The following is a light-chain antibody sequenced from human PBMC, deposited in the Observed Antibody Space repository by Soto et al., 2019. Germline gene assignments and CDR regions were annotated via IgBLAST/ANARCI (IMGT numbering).Light chain of an antibody. V-gene: IGLV2-23*01. CDR2: EGS. CDR1: SSDVGSYNL. Sequence: QSVLTQPASVSGSPGQSITISSTGTSSDVGSYNLVSWYQQHPGKAPQLMIYEGSKRPSGVSNRFSGSKSGNTASLTISGLQAEDEADYYCCSYAGSSTYVFGTGTKLTVL. CDR3: CSYAGSSTYV. J-gene: IGLJ1*01.